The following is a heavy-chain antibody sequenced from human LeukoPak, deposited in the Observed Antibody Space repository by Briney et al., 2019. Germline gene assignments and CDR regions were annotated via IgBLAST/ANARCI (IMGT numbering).Heavy chain of an antibody. CDR3: ARATSFTMVRGVIRHYYYGMDV. CDR1: GGSFSGYY. V-gene: IGHV4-34*01. J-gene: IGHJ6*02. Sequence: SSETLSLTCAVYGGSFSGYYWSRIRQPPGKGLEWIGEINHSGSTNYNPSLKSRVTISVDTSKNQFSLKLSSVTAADTAVYYCARATSFTMVRGVIRHYYYGMDVWGQGTTVTVSS. CDR2: INHSGST. D-gene: IGHD3-10*01.